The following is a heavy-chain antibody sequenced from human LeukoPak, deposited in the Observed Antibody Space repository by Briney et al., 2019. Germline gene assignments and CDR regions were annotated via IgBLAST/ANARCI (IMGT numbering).Heavy chain of an antibody. CDR3: AKDISVAGTGMMADY. Sequence: PGGSLRLSCAASGFTFDDYAMHWVRQAPGKGLEWVSGISWNSGSIGYADSVKGRFTISRDNAKNSLYLQTNSLRAEDTALYYCAKDISVAGTGMMADYWGQGTLVTVSS. D-gene: IGHD6-19*01. CDR1: GFTFDDYA. J-gene: IGHJ4*02. V-gene: IGHV3-9*01. CDR2: ISWNSGSI.